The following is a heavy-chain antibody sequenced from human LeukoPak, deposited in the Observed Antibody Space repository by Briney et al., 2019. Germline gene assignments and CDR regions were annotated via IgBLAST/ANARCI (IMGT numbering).Heavy chain of an antibody. CDR3: ARGAYGSGTYHDFDI. D-gene: IGHD3-10*01. CDR2: IWYDGSNK. Sequence: GGSLRLSCAASGFTFSSYVMHWVRQAPGKGLEWVAGIWYDGSNKYYVDSVKGRFTISRDNSKNTLYLQMNSLRAEDTAVYYCARGAYGSGTYHDFDIWGQGTMVTVSS. J-gene: IGHJ3*02. V-gene: IGHV3-33*01. CDR1: GFTFSSYV.